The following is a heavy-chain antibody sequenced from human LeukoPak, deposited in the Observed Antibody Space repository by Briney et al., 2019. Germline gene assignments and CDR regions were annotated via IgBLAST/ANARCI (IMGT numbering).Heavy chain of an antibody. J-gene: IGHJ4*02. V-gene: IGHV4-38-2*02. CDR2: VYQSGHA. D-gene: IGHD3-10*01. CDR3: ASLRFGDSYFDF. CDR1: NYSVRSDLH. Sequence: SETLSLTCKVSNYSVRSDLHWSWLRQSPGRGLEWIASVYQSGHAYYSPSLKSRVLISFGRSKEELSLKINSATATDAALYYCASLRFGDSYFDFWGQGTQVTVSS.